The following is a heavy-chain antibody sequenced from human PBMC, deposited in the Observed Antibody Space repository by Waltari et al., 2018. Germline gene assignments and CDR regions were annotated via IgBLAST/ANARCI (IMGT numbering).Heavy chain of an antibody. CDR1: GGTFSSYA. J-gene: IGHJ6*03. CDR3: ARGGRGLEYYYYYMDV. V-gene: IGHV1-69*05. CDR2: IIPIFGPA. Sequence: QVQLVQSGAEVKKPGSSVKVSCKASGGTFSSYAISWVRQAPGQGLEWMGGIIPIFGPANYAQKFQGRVKITTDESTSTADMGLSSLGSKDTAVYYCARGGRGLEYYYYYMDVWGKGTTVTVSS. D-gene: IGHD3-10*01.